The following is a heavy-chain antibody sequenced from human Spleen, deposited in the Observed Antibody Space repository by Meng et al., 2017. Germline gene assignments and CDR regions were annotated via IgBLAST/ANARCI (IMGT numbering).Heavy chain of an antibody. D-gene: IGHD2-2*01. CDR1: GGSISSGDSY. CDR3: ARWYQLLNWFDP. J-gene: IGHJ5*02. Sequence: QVQLLESGPGLVKPSQTLSLTCTVSGGSISSGDSYWSWIRQPPGKGLEWIGYIYYSGSTYYNPSLRSRITISVDTSKNQFSLKLSSVTAADTAVYYCARWYQLLNWFDPWGQGTLVTVYS. CDR2: IYYSGST. V-gene: IGHV4-30-4*01.